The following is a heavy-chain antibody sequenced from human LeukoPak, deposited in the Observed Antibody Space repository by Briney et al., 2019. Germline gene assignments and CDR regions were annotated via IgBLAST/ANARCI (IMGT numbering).Heavy chain of an antibody. CDR3: ASGGYSARYPPDY. CDR2: ISSSSSTI. D-gene: IGHD1-26*01. CDR1: GFTFSSYS. Sequence: PGGSLRLSCAASGFTFSSYSMNWVRQAPGKGLEWVSSISSSSSTIYYADSVKGRFTISRDNAKNTLYLQMSSLRVEDTAVYYCASGGYSARYPPDYWGQGTLVTVSS. J-gene: IGHJ4*02. V-gene: IGHV3-21*01.